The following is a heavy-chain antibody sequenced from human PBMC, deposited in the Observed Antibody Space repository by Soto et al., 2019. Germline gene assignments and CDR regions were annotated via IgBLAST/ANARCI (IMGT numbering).Heavy chain of an antibody. D-gene: IGHD3-3*01. V-gene: IGHV4-59*01. J-gene: IGHJ6*03. CDR3: ARGGYDFWSGYYPYYMDV. Sequence: QVQLQESGPGLVKPSETLSLTCTVSGGSISSYYWSWIRQPPGKGLEWIGYIYYSGSASYNPSLKSRVTISVDTSKNQFSLKLSSVTAADTAVYYCARGGYDFWSGYYPYYMDVWGKGTTVTVSS. CDR2: IYYSGSA. CDR1: GGSISSYY.